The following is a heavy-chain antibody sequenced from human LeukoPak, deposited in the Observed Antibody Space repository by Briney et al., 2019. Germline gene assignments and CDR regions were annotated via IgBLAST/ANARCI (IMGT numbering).Heavy chain of an antibody. V-gene: IGHV3-48*04. CDR1: GFTFSSHS. CDR3: ARVGEYSGSYCDS. J-gene: IGHJ4*02. D-gene: IGHD5-12*01. Sequence: GGSLRLSCAASGFTFSSHSMNWVRQAPGKGLEWVSYISSSSSTTNYADSVKGRFTISRDNAKNSLYLQMNSLRAEDTAVYYCARVGEYSGSYCDSWGQGTLVTVSS. CDR2: ISSSSSTT.